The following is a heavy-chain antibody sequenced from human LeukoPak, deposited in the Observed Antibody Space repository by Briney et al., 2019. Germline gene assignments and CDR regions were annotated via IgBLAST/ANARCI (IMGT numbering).Heavy chain of an antibody. CDR2: ISGSGGDT. CDR3: ARESSKYYYYMDV. CDR1: GFTFRNYA. J-gene: IGHJ6*03. V-gene: IGHV3-21*01. Sequence: PGGSLRLSCAASGFTFRNYAIYWVRQAPGKGLEWVSGISGSGGDTYFADSVKGRFTISRDNAKNSLYLQMNSLRAEDTAVYYCARESSKYYYYMDVWGKGTTVTVSS.